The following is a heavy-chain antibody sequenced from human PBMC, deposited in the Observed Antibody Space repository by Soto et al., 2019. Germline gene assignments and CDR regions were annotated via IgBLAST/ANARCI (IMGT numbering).Heavy chain of an antibody. Sequence: GGSLRLSCEASGVSFRGKNYLTWVRQAPGKGLDRFSGLYDTDGTYYADSVKGRFSVSRDNSKNSFYLQQHGLSPDVTALYFCATWSQREHAFDVRCLRTIVT. CDR1: GVSFRGKNY. CDR2: LYDTDGT. J-gene: IGHJ3*01. CDR3: ATWSQREHAFDV. V-gene: IGHV3-53*01. D-gene: IGHD1-1*01.